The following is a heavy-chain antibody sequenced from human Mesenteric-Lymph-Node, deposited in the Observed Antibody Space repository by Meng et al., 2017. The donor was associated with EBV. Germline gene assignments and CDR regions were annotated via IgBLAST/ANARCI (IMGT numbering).Heavy chain of an antibody. CDR2: IWYDGSKT. Sequence: QLVGSGGGVVQPGRPLGLSCAASGFTFSRYGMHWVRQAPRKGLEWVAVIWYDGSKTYYAESVEGRFTISRDNSKNTLYLQMNSLRVEDTGVYYCVGSGVVVATLDFWGQGTLVTVSS. CDR1: GFTFSRYG. CDR3: VGSGVVVATLDF. V-gene: IGHV3-33*01. D-gene: IGHD2-15*01. J-gene: IGHJ4*02.